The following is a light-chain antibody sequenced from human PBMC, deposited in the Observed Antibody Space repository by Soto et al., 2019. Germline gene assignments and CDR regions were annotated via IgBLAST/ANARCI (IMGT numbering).Light chain of an antibody. J-gene: IGLJ1*01. CDR1: SSDVGGYNY. Sequence: QSALTQPPSASGSPGQSVTISCTGTSSDVGGYNYVSWYQQHPGKAPKLMIYEVSKRPSGVPDRFSGSKSGNTGSLTVSGLQAEDEADYYCSSYAGSNNLYVFGTGTKVTVL. CDR2: EVS. CDR3: SSYAGSNNLYV. V-gene: IGLV2-8*01.